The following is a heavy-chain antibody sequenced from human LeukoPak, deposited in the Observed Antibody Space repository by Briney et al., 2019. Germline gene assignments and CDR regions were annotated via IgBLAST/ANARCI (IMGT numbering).Heavy chain of an antibody. D-gene: IGHD2-15*01. V-gene: IGHV3-21*01. Sequence: PGGSLRLSCAASGFTFSSYSMNWVRQAPGKGLEWVSSISSSSSYIYYADSVKGRFTISRDNAKNSLYLQMNSLRAEDTAVYYCARDIVVVVAATPKYYFDYWGQGTLVTVSS. CDR1: GFTFSSYS. CDR3: ARDIVVVVAATPKYYFDY. CDR2: ISSSSSYI. J-gene: IGHJ4*02.